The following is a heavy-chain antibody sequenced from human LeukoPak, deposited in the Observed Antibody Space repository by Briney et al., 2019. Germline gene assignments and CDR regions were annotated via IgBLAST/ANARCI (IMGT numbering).Heavy chain of an antibody. CDR1: GFTFGSYA. J-gene: IGHJ3*02. CDR2: ISYDGSNK. CDR3: ARGTSGPDYYDSSGYYTLGAFDI. D-gene: IGHD3-22*01. Sequence: GGSLRLSCAASGFTFGSYAMHWVRQAPGEGLEWVAVISYDGSNKYYADSVKGRFTISRDNSKNTLYLQMNSLRAEDTAVYYCARGTSGPDYYDSSGYYTLGAFDIWGQGTMVTVSS. V-gene: IGHV3-30*04.